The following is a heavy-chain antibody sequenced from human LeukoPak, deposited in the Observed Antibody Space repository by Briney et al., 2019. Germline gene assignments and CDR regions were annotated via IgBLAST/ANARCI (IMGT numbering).Heavy chain of an antibody. CDR1: GGSISSSH. CDR3: ARDREFCSTTRCSNNAFDI. CDR2: MSDSGSI. Sequence: SETLSLTCTVSGGSISSSHWTWIRQSPGKGVEWIGHMSDSGSINYNPSLKSRVTISVDTSKNQFSLKLSSVTAADTAVYYCARDREFCSTTRCSNNAFDIWGQGTMVTVSS. J-gene: IGHJ3*02. V-gene: IGHV4-59*01. D-gene: IGHD2-2*01.